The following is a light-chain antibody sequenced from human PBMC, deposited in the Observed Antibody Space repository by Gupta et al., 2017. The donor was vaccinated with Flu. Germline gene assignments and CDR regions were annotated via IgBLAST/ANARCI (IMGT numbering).Light chain of an antibody. CDR3: QQWYLSPWT. CDR2: AAF. CDR1: QSIGNY. Sequence: DIQVTQSPSSLSASVGDRVTITCRASQSIGNYLNWYQQMPERAPKLLIYAAFTLQSGVPSRFPGSGSGTDFSLTISIMQPEHLRTYWCQQWYLSPWTFGQGTTLEIK. J-gene: IGKJ1*01. V-gene: IGKV1-39*01.